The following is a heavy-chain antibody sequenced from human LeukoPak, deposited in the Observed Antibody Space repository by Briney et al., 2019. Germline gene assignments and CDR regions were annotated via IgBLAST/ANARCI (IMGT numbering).Heavy chain of an antibody. CDR1: GFTVSSNY. J-gene: IGHJ4*02. CDR3: ARAAGGHYHDSSGYLNY. D-gene: IGHD3-22*01. CDR2: IYSGGTT. Sequence: GGSLRLSCAASGFTVSSNYMSWGRQAPGKGLEWVSVIYSGGTTYYADSVKGRFTISRDNSKNTLYLQMNSLRAEDTAVYYCARAAGGHYHDSSGYLNYWGQGTLVTVSS. V-gene: IGHV3-53*01.